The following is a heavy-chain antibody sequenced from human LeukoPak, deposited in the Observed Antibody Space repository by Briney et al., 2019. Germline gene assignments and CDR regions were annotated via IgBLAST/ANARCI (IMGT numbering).Heavy chain of an antibody. V-gene: IGHV3-33*01. Sequence: GGPVRLSCAASGFIFSAYGMHWVRQAPGKGLEWLAVIWYDGSSKYYSDSVKGRFTISRDNSKNTLYMQMNNLRVEDTAVYFCARDNRYTGNYLDAFDIWGQGTLVTLSS. CDR2: IWYDGSSK. D-gene: IGHD3-16*02. J-gene: IGHJ3*02. CDR3: ARDNRYTGNYLDAFDI. CDR1: GFIFSAYG.